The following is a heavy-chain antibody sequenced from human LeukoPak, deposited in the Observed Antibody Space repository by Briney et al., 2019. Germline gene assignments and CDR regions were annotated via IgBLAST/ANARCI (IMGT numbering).Heavy chain of an antibody. CDR3: AREGRGYYDSSGYPHPADY. J-gene: IGHJ4*02. CDR2: ISFDGSNK. CDR1: GFTFSSYA. D-gene: IGHD3-22*01. V-gene: IGHV3-30*04. Sequence: PGGSLRLSCAASGFTFSSYAMHWVRQAPGKGLEWVAVISFDGSNKYYADSVKGRFTISRDNSKNTLYLQMNSLRAEDTAVYYCAREGRGYYDSSGYPHPADYWGQGTLVTVYS.